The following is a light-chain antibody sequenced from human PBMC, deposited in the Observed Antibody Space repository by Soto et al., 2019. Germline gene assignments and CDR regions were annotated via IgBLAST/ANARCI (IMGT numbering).Light chain of an antibody. CDR3: MQPLQTPWT. CDR1: QSLLHSNGYNY. CDR2: LGS. Sequence: DIVMTQSPLSLPVTPGEPASISYRSSQSLLHSNGYNYLDWYLQRPGQSPQVLIYLGSNRASGVPDRFSGSGSGTDFTLKISRVEAEDVGVYYCMQPLQTPWTFGQGTKVEIK. J-gene: IGKJ1*01. V-gene: IGKV2-28*01.